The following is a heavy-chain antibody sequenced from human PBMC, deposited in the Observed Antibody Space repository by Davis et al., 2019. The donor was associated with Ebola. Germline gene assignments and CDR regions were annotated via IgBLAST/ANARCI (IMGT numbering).Heavy chain of an antibody. Sequence: PGGSLRLSCAVSGFTFSNYNMNWVRQAPGKGLEWVSYISTTSGTIYYADSVKGRFTISRDNAKNSLFLQMNSLRDEDTAVYYCAYQGVICYWGQGTLVTVSS. CDR3: AYQGVICY. CDR1: GFTFSNYN. J-gene: IGHJ4*02. CDR2: ISTTSGTI. D-gene: IGHD3-16*02. V-gene: IGHV3-48*02.